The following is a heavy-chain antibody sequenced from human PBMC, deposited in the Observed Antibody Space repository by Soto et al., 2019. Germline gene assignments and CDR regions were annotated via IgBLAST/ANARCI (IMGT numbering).Heavy chain of an antibody. CDR2: IYPGDSDT. D-gene: IGHD2-2*02. CDR3: ARLSGCSSTSCYTHVDV. J-gene: IGHJ6*02. Sequence: PGESLKISCKGSGYSFTSYWIGWVRQMPGKGLEWMGIIYPGDSDTRYSPSFQGQVTISADKSISTAYLQWSSLKASDTAMYYCARLSGCSSTSCYTHVDVWGQGTTVTVSS. CDR1: GYSFTSYW. V-gene: IGHV5-51*01.